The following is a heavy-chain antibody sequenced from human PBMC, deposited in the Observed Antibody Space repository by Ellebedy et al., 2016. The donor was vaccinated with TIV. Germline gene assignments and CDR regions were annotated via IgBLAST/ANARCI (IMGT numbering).Heavy chain of an antibody. V-gene: IGHV3-64D*09. CDR3: ARDFGHTGYDLLDY. Sequence: PGGSLRLSCSGSGFTFSTYAMHWVRQAPGKGLEYVSAISGNGGSTYYADSVKGRFTISRDNSQNSLYLQMSSLRAKDTAVYYCARDFGHTGYDLLDYWGQGTLVTVSS. CDR1: GFTFSTYA. J-gene: IGHJ4*02. D-gene: IGHD5-12*01. CDR2: ISGNGGST.